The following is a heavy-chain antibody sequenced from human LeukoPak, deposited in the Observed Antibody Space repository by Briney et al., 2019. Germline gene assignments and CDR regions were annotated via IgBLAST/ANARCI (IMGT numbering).Heavy chain of an antibody. CDR1: GGTFSSYA. V-gene: IGHV1-69*06. J-gene: IGHJ4*02. CDR2: IIPIFGTA. Sequence: ASVKVSCKASGGTFSSYAISWVRQAPGQGLEWMGGIIPIFGTANYAQKFQGRVTITADKSTSTAYMELSSLRSEDTAVYYCTRRISFRGSDYWGQGTLVSVSS. D-gene: IGHD2/OR15-2a*01. CDR3: TRRISFRGSDY.